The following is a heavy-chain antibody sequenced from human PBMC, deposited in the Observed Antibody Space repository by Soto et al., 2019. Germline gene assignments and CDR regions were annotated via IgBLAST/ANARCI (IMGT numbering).Heavy chain of an antibody. D-gene: IGHD6-19*01. V-gene: IGHV3-23*01. CDR3: AEDVDSYSSGQYGMDV. J-gene: IGHJ6*02. Sequence: PGGSLRLSCAASVFTFSSHVMTWVRQAPGKGLEWVSTISTGGDNTYSADSVKGRFTISRDNSKNTLYLQMNSLRAEDTAVYYFAEDVDSYSSGQYGMDVWGQGTTVTVSS. CDR1: VFTFSSHV. CDR2: ISTGGDNT.